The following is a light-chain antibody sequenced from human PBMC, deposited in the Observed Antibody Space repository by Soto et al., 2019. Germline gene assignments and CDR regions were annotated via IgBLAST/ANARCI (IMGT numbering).Light chain of an antibody. CDR1: SSDVGGYNY. V-gene: IGLV2-8*01. CDR2: EVT. Sequence: QSALTQPPSASGSPGQSVTISCTGTSSDVGGYNYVSWYQQHPGKAPKLMIYEVTKRPSGVPDRFSGSKSDNTASLTVSGLQAEDGADYYCSSYAGSNFVVFGGGTQLTVL. J-gene: IGLJ2*01. CDR3: SSYAGSNFVV.